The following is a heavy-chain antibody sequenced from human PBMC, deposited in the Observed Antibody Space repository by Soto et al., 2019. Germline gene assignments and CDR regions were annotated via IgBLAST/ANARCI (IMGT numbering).Heavy chain of an antibody. D-gene: IGHD2-15*01. CDR3: ERENYGSGGAPFLDF. CDR1: GDSITAYY. Sequence: PSETLSLTCSVSGDSITAYYWTWIRQPPGRGLEYIGYISSSGNTYYNPSLRSRVAISLDTSKNQFSLSLTSVTAADTAVYYCERENYGSGGAPFLDFWGQGTLVTVYS. J-gene: IGHJ4*02. CDR2: ISSSGNT. V-gene: IGHV4-59*01.